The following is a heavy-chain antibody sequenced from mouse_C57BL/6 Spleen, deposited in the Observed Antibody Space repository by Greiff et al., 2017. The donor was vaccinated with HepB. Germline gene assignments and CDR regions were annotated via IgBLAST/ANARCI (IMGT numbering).Heavy chain of an antibody. V-gene: IGHV3-6*01. CDR2: ISYDGSN. CDR3: ARRYYYGSIDY. D-gene: IGHD1-1*01. Sequence: EVQLQQSGPGLVKPSQSLSLTCSVTGYSITSGYYWNWIRQFPGNKLEWMGYISYDGSNNYNPSLKNRISITRDTSKNQFFLKLNSVTTEDTATYYCARRYYYGSIDYWGQGTTLTVSS. CDR1: GYSITSGYY. J-gene: IGHJ2*01.